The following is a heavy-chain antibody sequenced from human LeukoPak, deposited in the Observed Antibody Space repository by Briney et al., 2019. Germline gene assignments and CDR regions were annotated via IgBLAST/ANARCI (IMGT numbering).Heavy chain of an antibody. Sequence: ASVTETFMSSGYTFSNFGTNGVRQPPGHGLEWMGWISCNNDNPNYDQKFQGRFTVTTDSSTSTAYMELRNLTFDDTAVYYCAREETSADDYWGKGTLVTVSS. D-gene: IGHD1-26*01. J-gene: IGHJ4*02. CDR2: ISCNNDNP. V-gene: IGHV1-18*01. CDR1: GYTFSNFG. CDR3: AREETSADDY.